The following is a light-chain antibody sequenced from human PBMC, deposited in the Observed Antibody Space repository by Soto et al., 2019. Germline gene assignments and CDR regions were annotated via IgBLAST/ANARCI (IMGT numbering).Light chain of an antibody. CDR3: GSYAGPSPHVT. Sequence: QSVLAQPASVSGSPGQSITISCTGTSSNVGSDNLVSWYQQQPGRAPKLMIYEVSKRPSGVSNRFAGSKSGNTASLTISGLQADDEADYYCGSYAGPSPHVTFGGGTKVTVL. CDR2: EVS. J-gene: IGLJ2*01. V-gene: IGLV2-23*02. CDR1: SSNVGSDNL.